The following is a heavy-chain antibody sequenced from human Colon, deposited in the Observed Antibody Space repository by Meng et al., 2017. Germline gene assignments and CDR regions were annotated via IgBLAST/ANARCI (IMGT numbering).Heavy chain of an antibody. J-gene: IGHJ4*02. CDR1: GGSVRDTKVA. CDR3: ARDKWGSLDY. Sequence: HGQLQESRPGIVRPSETLSRTCTVSGGSVRDTKVAWSWIRQPPGKGLEWIGYGSTNHNPSRKSISTIKVDTSKNLYSLTLNSVTAADTAVYYCARDKWGSLDYWGQGTLVTVSS. CDR2: GST. V-gene: IGHV4-61*01. D-gene: IGHD7-27*01.